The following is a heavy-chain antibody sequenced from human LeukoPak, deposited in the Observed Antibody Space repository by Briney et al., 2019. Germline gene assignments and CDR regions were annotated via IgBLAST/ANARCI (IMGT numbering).Heavy chain of an antibody. CDR1: GYTFTNYW. D-gene: IGHD6-13*01. CDR2: IYPGDSDT. J-gene: IGHJ4*02. Sequence: GESLKISCKGSGYTFTNYWIGWVRQVPGKGLQWVGVIYPGDSDTRYSPSFQGQVTISTDKSISTSYLQWNSLRASDTAMYFCARSITSAGTPNGGYWGQGTLVTVSS. V-gene: IGHV5-51*01. CDR3: ARSITSAGTPNGGY.